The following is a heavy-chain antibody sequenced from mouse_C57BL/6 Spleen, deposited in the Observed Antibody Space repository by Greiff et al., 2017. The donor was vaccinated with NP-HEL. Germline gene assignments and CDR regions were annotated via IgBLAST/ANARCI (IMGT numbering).Heavy chain of an antibody. CDR3: ARVLGRGWYFDV. J-gene: IGHJ1*03. D-gene: IGHD4-1*01. CDR1: GFTFSDYY. V-gene: IGHV5-16*01. Sequence: EVKLVESEGGLVQPGSSMKLSCTASGFTFSDYYMAWVRQVPEKGLEWVANINYDGSSTYYLDSLKSRFIISRDNAKNILYLQMSSLKSEDTATYYCARVLGRGWYFDVWGTGTTVTVSS. CDR2: INYDGSST.